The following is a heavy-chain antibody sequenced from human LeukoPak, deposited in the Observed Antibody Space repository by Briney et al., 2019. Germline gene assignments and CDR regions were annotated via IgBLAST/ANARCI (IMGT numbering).Heavy chain of an antibody. CDR3: ARDLNSANWYFDL. J-gene: IGHJ2*01. D-gene: IGHD2-15*01. V-gene: IGHV4-4*02. CDR2: IYHSGST. Sequence: GSLRLSCAASGFTFSNAWMSWVRQAPGKGLEWIGSIYHSGSTYYNPSLKSRVTISVDTSKNQFSLKLTSVTAADTAVYYCARDLNSANWYFDLWGRGTLVTVSS. CDR1: GFTFSNAW.